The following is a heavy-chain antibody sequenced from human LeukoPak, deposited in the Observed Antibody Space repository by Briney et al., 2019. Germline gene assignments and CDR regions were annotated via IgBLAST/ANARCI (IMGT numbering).Heavy chain of an antibody. Sequence: PGGSLRLSCAASGFTFDDYAMHWVRQAPGKGLEWVSGISWNSGSIGYADSVKGRFTISRDNAKNSLYLQMNSLRAEDTALYYCAKGQYQLLAFGMDVWGQGTTVTVSS. V-gene: IGHV3-9*01. D-gene: IGHD2-2*01. J-gene: IGHJ6*02. CDR2: ISWNSGSI. CDR1: GFTFDDYA. CDR3: AKGQYQLLAFGMDV.